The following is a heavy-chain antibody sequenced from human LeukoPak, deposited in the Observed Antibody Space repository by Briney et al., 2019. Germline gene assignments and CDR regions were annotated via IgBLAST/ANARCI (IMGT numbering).Heavy chain of an antibody. CDR2: IYYSGST. V-gene: IGHV4-39*01. Sequence: SETLSLTYTVSGGSISSSSYYWGWIRQPPGKGLEWIGSIYYSGSTYYNPSLKSRVTISVDTSKNQFSLKLSSVTAADTAVYCCARLGIAYNWFDPWGQGTLVTVSS. D-gene: IGHD1-26*01. CDR3: ARLGIAYNWFDP. CDR1: GGSISSSSYY. J-gene: IGHJ5*02.